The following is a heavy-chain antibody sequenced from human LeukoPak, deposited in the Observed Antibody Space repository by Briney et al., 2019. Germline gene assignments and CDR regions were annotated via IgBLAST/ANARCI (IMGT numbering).Heavy chain of an antibody. CDR2: IYYSGST. Sequence: PSETLSLTCTVSGGSISNNYWSWIRQSPEKGLEWIGYIYYSGSTNYNPSLKSRVTISVDTSKNQFSLKLSSVTAADTAVYYCAAYYYDSSGYYYSVDYWGQGTLVTVSS. D-gene: IGHD3-22*01. CDR1: GGSISNNY. J-gene: IGHJ4*02. CDR3: AAYYYDSSGYYYSVDY. V-gene: IGHV4-59*01.